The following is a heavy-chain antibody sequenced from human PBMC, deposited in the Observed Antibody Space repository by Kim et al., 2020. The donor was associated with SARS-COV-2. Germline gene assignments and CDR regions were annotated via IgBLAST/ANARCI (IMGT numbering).Heavy chain of an antibody. Sequence: SETLSLTCAVSGGSISSSNWWSWVRQPPGKGLEWIGEIYHSGSTNYNPSLKSRVTISVDKSKNQFSLKLSSVTAADTAVYYCGSTSSYLYGMDVWGQGTTVTVSS. CDR2: IYHSGST. CDR1: GGSISSSNW. J-gene: IGHJ6*02. D-gene: IGHD2-2*01. CDR3: GSTSSYLYGMDV. V-gene: IGHV4-4*02.